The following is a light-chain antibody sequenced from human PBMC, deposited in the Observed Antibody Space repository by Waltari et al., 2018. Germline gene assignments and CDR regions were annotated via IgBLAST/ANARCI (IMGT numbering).Light chain of an antibody. Sequence: QTVVTQEPSFSVSPGGTVTLTCGLRSGSVSTTYYPSWSQQPPGQAPRPLTYSTNTRSSGVPDRISGSILGNKAALTITGAQADDESDYYCVLYMGGGILFGGGTKLTVL. CDR3: VLYMGGGIL. V-gene: IGLV8-61*01. J-gene: IGLJ3*02. CDR2: STN. CDR1: SGSVSTTYY.